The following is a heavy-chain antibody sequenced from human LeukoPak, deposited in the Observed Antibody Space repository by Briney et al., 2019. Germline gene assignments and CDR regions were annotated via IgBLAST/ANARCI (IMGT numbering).Heavy chain of an antibody. CDR2: INSDGSST. J-gene: IGHJ4*02. V-gene: IGHV3-74*01. Sequence: GGSLRLSCAASGFTFSSYWMHWVRQAPGKGLVWVSRINSDGSSTSYADSVKGRFTISRDNAKNTLYLQMNSLRAEGTAVYYCARASSGYYYFDYWGQGTLVTVSS. CDR3: ARASSGYYYFDY. CDR1: GFTFSSYW. D-gene: IGHD3-22*01.